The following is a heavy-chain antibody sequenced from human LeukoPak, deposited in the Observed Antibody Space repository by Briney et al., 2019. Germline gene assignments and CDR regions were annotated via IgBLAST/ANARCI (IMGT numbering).Heavy chain of an antibody. D-gene: IGHD3-22*01. CDR1: GGSISSSSYY. CDR2: IYYSGST. V-gene: IGHV4-39*07. Sequence: PSETLSLTCTVSGGSISSSSYYWGWIRQPPGKGLEWIGSIYYSGSTYYNPSLKSRVTISVDTSKNQFSLKLSSVTAADTAVYYCALSGVYYYDSSGGYAFDIWGQGTMVTVSS. CDR3: ALSGVYYYDSSGGYAFDI. J-gene: IGHJ3*02.